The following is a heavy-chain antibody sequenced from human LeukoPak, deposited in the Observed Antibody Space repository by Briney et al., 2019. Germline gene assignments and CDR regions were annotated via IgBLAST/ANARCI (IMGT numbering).Heavy chain of an antibody. J-gene: IGHJ6*03. Sequence: GGSLRLSCAASGLTVISNYMTWVRQVPGKGLEWVSLISSGGSTFYADSVMGRFTIFRDNPKNTLYLQMNSLRAEDTAVYYCARAVTGTTSYYYYMDVWGKGATVTVSS. V-gene: IGHV3-53*01. CDR3: ARAVTGTTSYYYYMDV. CDR1: GLTVISNY. CDR2: ISSGGST. D-gene: IGHD1-7*01.